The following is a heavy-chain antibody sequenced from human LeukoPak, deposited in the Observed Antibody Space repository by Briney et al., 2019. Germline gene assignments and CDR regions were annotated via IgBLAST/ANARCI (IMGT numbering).Heavy chain of an antibody. V-gene: IGHV1-2*02. CDR2: INPNSGGT. D-gene: IGHD3-22*01. CDR3: AREMYYYDSSGYEY. J-gene: IGHJ4*02. CDR1: GYTFTDYY. Sequence: ASVKVSCKASGYTFTDYYMHWVRQAPGQGLEWMGWINPNSGGTNYAQKFQGRVTMTRDTSISTAYMELSRLRSDDTAVYYCAREMYYYDSSGYEYWGQGTRVTVSS.